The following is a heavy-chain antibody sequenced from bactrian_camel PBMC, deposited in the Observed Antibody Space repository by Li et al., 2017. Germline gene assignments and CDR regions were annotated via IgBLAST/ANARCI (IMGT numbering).Heavy chain of an antibody. D-gene: IGHD2*01. CDR3: AADLGHYSQDGVRCGYYY. J-gene: IGHJ4*01. CDR2: IAPSTGST. CDR1: GSGYISGTYC. V-gene: IGHV3S1*01. Sequence: HAQLVESGGGSVQSGGSLRLSCAASGSGYISGTYCLGWFRQVPGKEREGVAAIAPSTGSTYYDDSIKGRFTVSHDNAKNTLHLQMDSPKIEDTAMYFCAADLGHYSQDGVRCGYYYWGQGTKVTVS.